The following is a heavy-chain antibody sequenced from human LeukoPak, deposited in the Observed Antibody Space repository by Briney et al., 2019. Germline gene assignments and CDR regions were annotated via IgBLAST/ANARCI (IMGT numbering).Heavy chain of an antibody. J-gene: IGHJ4*02. D-gene: IGHD5-18*01. V-gene: IGHV4-4*07. CDR2: IYTSGST. CDR3: ARDVGGYTYGYSPDY. Sequence: PSETLSLTSTVSGGSISSSYLRWIRQPAGKGLEWIGRIYTSGSTSYNSSLKSRVTMSVDTSKNQCSLKLSSVTAADTAVYYCARDVGGYTYGYSPDYWGQGTLVSVSS. CDR1: GGSISSSY.